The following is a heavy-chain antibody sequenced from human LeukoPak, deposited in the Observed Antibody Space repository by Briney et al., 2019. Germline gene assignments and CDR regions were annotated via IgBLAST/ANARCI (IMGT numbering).Heavy chain of an antibody. CDR2: MKEDGSEI. CDR1: GFTFSSYW. V-gene: IGHV3-7*01. CDR3: ARGWSSLDV. J-gene: IGHJ6*02. D-gene: IGHD5/OR15-5a*01. Sequence: GSLRLSCAASGFTFSSYWMAWVRQAPGKGLEWVAYMKEDGSEIYYLDSVKGRFTISRDNAKNSLYLQINSLRAEDTAVYFCARGWSSLDVWGQGTRSPSP.